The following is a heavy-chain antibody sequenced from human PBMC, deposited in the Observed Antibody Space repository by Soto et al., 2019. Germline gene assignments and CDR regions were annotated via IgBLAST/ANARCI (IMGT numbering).Heavy chain of an antibody. Sequence: ASVNVSCKASGYTFTSYGISWVRQAPGQGLEWMGWISAYNGNTNYAQKLQGRVTMTTDTSTSTAYMELRSLRSDDTAVYYCARAGYCSSTSCYSADAFDIWGQGTMVTVSS. J-gene: IGHJ3*02. CDR3: ARAGYCSSTSCYSADAFDI. D-gene: IGHD2-2*01. CDR1: GYTFTSYG. V-gene: IGHV1-18*04. CDR2: ISAYNGNT.